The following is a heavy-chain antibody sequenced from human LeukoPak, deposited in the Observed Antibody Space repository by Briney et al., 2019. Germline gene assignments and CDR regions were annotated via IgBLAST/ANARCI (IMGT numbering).Heavy chain of an antibody. D-gene: IGHD5/OR15-5a*01. Sequence: PGGTLSLSCAASGFTFSRYWMHWVRHAPGKGLVWVPRINHEETNTHYAPSEKSRFTIARVNSKDALYLQMNNRRAEDTAVYYCAKGGLSRAGLDFWGRGTRVSDSS. J-gene: IGHJ4*02. CDR2: INHEETNT. CDR3: AKGGLSRAGLDF. V-gene: IGHV3-74*01. CDR1: GFTFSRYW.